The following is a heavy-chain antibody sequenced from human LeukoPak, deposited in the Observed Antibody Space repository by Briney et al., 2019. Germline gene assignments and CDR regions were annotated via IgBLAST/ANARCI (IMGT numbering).Heavy chain of an antibody. CDR3: ARAPVGPDGDDAFDI. CDR2: IYYSGST. D-gene: IGHD1-26*01. CDR1: GDSISSYY. Sequence: SETLSLTCTVSGDSISSYYWSWIRQPPGKGLEWIGYIYYSGSTIYNPSLKSRVTMSLDTSKNQFSLKLRSVTAADTAVYCCARAPVGPDGDDAFDIWGQGTMVTVSS. V-gene: IGHV4-59*01. J-gene: IGHJ3*02.